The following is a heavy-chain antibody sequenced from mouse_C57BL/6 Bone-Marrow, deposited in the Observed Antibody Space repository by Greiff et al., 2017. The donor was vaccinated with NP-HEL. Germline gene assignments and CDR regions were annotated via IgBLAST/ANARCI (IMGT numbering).Heavy chain of an antibody. V-gene: IGHV1-15*01. D-gene: IGHD2-1*01. CDR3: EGGNYGYFDY. Sequence: QVQLKESGAELVRPGASVTLSCKASGYTFTDYEMHWVKQTPVHGLEWIGAIDPETGGTAYNQKFKGKAILTADKSSSTAYMELRSLTSEDSAVYYCEGGNYGYFDYWGQGTTLTVSS. CDR2: IDPETGGT. J-gene: IGHJ2*01. CDR1: GYTFTDYE.